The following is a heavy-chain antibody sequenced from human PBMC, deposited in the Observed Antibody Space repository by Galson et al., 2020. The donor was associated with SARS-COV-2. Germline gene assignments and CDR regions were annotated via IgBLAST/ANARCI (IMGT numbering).Heavy chain of an antibody. CDR1: GFTFNIYS. CDR2: ISSSGKSI. CDR3: ARDPSYTANYDVEYVFES. V-gene: IGHV3-21*01. Sequence: GGSLRLSCAASGFTFNIYSMNWVRQAPGKGLEWVSLISSSGKSIYYADSVRGRFTISRDNAKNSLYLQMNSLRAEDTAVYYCARDPSYTANYDVEYVFESWGEGTLVSVAS. D-gene: IGHD3-22*01. J-gene: IGHJ4*02.